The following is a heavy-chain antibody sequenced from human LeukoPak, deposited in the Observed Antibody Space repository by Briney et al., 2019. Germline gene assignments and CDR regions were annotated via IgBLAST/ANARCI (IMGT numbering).Heavy chain of an antibody. CDR2: INPNSGAT. CDR1: GYTFIDYY. CDR3: ARVKKLMPEFEF. D-gene: IGHD2-2*01. V-gene: IGHV1-2*02. Sequence: ASVKVSCKSSGYTFIDYYIHWVRQAPGQGLEWMGWINPNSGATKYAQKFQGRVSMTRDTSINTAYMELTNLRSGDTTIFYCARVKKLMPEFEFWGQGTLVTVSS. J-gene: IGHJ4*02.